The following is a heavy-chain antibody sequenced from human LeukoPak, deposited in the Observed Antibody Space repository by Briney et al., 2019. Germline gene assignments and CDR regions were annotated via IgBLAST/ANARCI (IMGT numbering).Heavy chain of an antibody. CDR2: IYYSGST. CDR3: ARDRGYSSSWYYYGMDV. J-gene: IGHJ6*02. CDR1: GGSISSYY. D-gene: IGHD6-13*01. Sequence: PSETLSLTCTVSGGSISSYYWSWIRQPPGKGLEWIGYIYYSGSTNYNPSLKSRVTISVDTSKNQFSLKLSSVTAADTAVYYCARDRGYSSSWYYYGMDVWGQGTTVTVSS. V-gene: IGHV4-59*01.